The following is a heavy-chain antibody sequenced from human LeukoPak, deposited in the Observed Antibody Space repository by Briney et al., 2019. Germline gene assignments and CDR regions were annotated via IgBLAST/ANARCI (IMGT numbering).Heavy chain of an antibody. V-gene: IGHV3-30-3*01. Sequence: PGRSLRLSCAASGFTFSSYAMHWVRQAPGKGLEWVAVISYDGSNKYYADSMKGRFTISRDNSKNTLYLQMNSLRAEDTAVYYCARGPIAVAGIMNYWGQGTLVAVSS. J-gene: IGHJ4*02. CDR3: ARGPIAVAGIMNY. D-gene: IGHD6-19*01. CDR2: ISYDGSNK. CDR1: GFTFSSYA.